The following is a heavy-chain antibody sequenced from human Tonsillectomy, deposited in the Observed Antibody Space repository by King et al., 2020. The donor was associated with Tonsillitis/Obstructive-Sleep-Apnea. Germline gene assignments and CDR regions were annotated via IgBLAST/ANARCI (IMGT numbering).Heavy chain of an antibody. D-gene: IGHD2-15*01. V-gene: IGHV5-51*03. J-gene: IGHJ6*02. Sequence: VQLVQSGAEVKKPGESLKISCKGSGYIFTSYWIGWVRQMPGKGLEWMGIIYPGDSDTRYSPSLQGQVTISADKSISTAYLQWSSLKASDTAVYYCARLGYCSGGTCLSLYYYYAMDVWGQGTTVTVSS. CDR1: GYIFTSYW. CDR2: IYPGDSDT. CDR3: ARLGYCSGGTCLSLYYYYAMDV.